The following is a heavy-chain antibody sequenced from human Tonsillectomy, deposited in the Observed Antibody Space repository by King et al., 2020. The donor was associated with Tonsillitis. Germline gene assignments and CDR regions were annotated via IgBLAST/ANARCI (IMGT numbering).Heavy chain of an antibody. CDR2: ITSSSSYM. Sequence: EVQLVESGGGLVKPGGSPRLSCAASGFIFSDYNVNWVRQAPGKGLEWVSSITSSSSYMYYADSVKGRFTISRDNAKNSLYLQMNTLRAEDTAVYYCARHYYGSGTYDDAFDIWGQGTMVIVSS. CDR3: ARHYYGSGTYDDAFDI. CDR1: GFIFSDYN. V-gene: IGHV3-21*01. J-gene: IGHJ3*02. D-gene: IGHD3-10*01.